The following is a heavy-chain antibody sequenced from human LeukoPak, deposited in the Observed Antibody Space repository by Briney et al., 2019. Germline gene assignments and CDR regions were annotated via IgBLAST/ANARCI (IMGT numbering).Heavy chain of an antibody. V-gene: IGHV1-2*02. D-gene: IGHD3-22*01. CDR3: ARVPNYYDSSGYSDY. CDR2: INPNSGGT. J-gene: IGHJ4*02. Sequence: ASVKVSCKASGYTFTGYYMHWVRQAPGQGLEWMGWINPNSGGTNYAQKFQGRVNMTRDTSISTAYMELSRLRSDDTAVYYCARVPNYYDSSGYSDYWGQGTLVTVSS. CDR1: GYTFTGYY.